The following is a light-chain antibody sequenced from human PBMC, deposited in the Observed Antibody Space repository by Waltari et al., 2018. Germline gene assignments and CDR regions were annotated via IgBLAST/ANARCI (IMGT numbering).Light chain of an antibody. CDR3: QQYYRYPWT. V-gene: IGKV1-16*01. CDR2: SAS. J-gene: IGKJ1*01. Sequence: DIQMTQSPLSLSASVGDRVTITCRANQDIGIYLAWFQQRPGKAPQSLIYSASGLHGGVPSRFSGSGSGSDFTLTITSLQPEDFATYYCQQYYRYPWTFGQGPRWRSN. CDR1: QDIGIY.